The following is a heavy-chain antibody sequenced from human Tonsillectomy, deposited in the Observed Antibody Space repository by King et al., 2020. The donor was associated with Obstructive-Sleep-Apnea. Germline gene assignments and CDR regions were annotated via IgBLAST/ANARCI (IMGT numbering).Heavy chain of an antibody. V-gene: IGHV3-13*01. D-gene: IGHD2-2*01. CDR2: IGTAGDT. Sequence: VQLVESGGGLVQPGGSLRLSCAASGFTFSSYDMHWVRQATGKGLEWVSAIGTAGDTYYPGSVKGRFTISRENAKNSLYLQMNSLRAGDTAVYYCARVRCSSTSCPGGYWYFDLWGRGTLVTVSS. CDR3: ARVRCSSTSCPGGYWYFDL. CDR1: GFTFSSYD. J-gene: IGHJ2*01.